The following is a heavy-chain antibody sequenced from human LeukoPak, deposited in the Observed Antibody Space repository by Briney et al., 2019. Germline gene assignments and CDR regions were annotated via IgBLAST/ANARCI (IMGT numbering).Heavy chain of an antibody. CDR3: AKVMKGSERLTMVRGVIIKTAGLYYMDV. CDR2: ISSSGSTI. J-gene: IGHJ6*03. Sequence: GGSLRLSCAASEFTFSDYYMSWIRQAPGKGLEWVSYISSSGSTIYYADSVKGRFTISRDNAKNTVYLQMNSLRAEDTAVYYCAKVMKGSERLTMVRGVIIKTAGLYYMDVWGKGTTVTVSS. CDR1: EFTFSDYY. D-gene: IGHD3-10*01. V-gene: IGHV3-11*01.